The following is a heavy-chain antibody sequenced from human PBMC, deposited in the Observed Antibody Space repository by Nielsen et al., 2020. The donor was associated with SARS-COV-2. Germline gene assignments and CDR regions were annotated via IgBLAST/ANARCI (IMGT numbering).Heavy chain of an antibody. J-gene: IGHJ4*02. D-gene: IGHD6-6*01. CDR3: ARGGSIPARPLVY. CDR1: GYTFTDYY. CDR2: INPYSGGT. V-gene: IGHV1-2*06. Sequence: ASVKVSCKASGYTFTDYYIHWVRQAPGQGLEWMGRINPYSGGTNYAQKFQGTVTMTRDASISTVYMELTSDDTAVYYCARGGSIPARPLVYWGLGTLVTVSS.